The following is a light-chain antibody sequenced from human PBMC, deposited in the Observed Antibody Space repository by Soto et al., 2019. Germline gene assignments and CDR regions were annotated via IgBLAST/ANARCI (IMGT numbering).Light chain of an antibody. CDR1: QSVSSSY. CDR3: QHYGSSLSIT. V-gene: IGKV3-20*01. CDR2: GAS. Sequence: ESVLTQSPRTLSLSPGERATLSCRASQSVSSSYLAWYQQKPGQAPRLLIYGASSRATGIPNRFSGSGSGTDFTLTISRLEPEVFAVYYCQHYGSSLSITFGQGTRLEIK. J-gene: IGKJ5*01.